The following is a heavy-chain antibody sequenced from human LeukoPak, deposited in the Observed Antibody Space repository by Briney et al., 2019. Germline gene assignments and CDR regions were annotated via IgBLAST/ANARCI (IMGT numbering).Heavy chain of an antibody. V-gene: IGHV3-74*03. D-gene: IGHD2-15*01. CDR1: GFTFSSYW. CDR2: INTDGSST. Sequence: GGSLRLSCAGSGFTFSSYWMHWVRQAPGKGLVWVSRINTDGSSTTYADSVKGRFTISRDNSKNTLFLQMSSLRAEDTAVYYCARYCSGSICYSGVDYWGQGTLVPVSS. CDR3: ARYCSGSICYSGVDY. J-gene: IGHJ4*02.